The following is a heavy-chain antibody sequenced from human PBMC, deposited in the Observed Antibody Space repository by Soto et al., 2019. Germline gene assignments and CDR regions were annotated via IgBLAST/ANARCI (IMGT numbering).Heavy chain of an antibody. CDR1: GGSVSTYY. V-gene: IGHV4-59*02. CDR3: ARTXXXXXXXXGXXXXDI. Sequence: QVQLQESGPGLVKPSETLSLTCTVSGGSVSTYYWSWIRQPPGKGLEWIAYIYYSGSTSYNPSLKSRLPISLDTSKNQCSPRPSSVTAADTAFYYCARTXXXXXXXXGXXXXDIXGPGTMVTVSS. J-gene: IGHJ3*02. CDR2: IYYSGST.